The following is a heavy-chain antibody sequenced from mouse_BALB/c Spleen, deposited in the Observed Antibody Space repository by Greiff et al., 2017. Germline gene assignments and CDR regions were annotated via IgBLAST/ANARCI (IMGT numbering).Heavy chain of an antibody. J-gene: IGHJ2*01. V-gene: IGHV5-17*02. CDR1: GFTFSSFG. CDR3: ARAFDGYLDY. D-gene: IGHD2-3*01. CDR2: ISSGSSTI. Sequence: EVKLMASGGGLVQPGGSRKLSCAASGFTFSSFGMHWVRQAPEKGLEWVAYISSGSSTIYYADTVKGRFTISRDNPKNTLFLQMTSLRSEDTAMYYCARAFDGYLDYWGQGTTLTVSS.